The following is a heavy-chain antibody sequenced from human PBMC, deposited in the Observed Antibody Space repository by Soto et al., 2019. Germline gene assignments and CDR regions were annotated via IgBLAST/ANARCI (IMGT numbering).Heavy chain of an antibody. CDR1: GYTFTSYG. V-gene: IGHV1-18*01. CDR3: ARDPGVVAATSYYHYYYGMDV. J-gene: IGHJ6*02. D-gene: IGHD2-15*01. CDR2: ISAYNGNT. Sequence: ASLKVSCKASGYTFTSYGISWVRQAPGQGLEWMGWISAYNGNTNYAQKLQGRVTMTTDTSTSTAYMELRSLRSDDTAVYYCARDPGVVAATSYYHYYYGMDVWGQGTTVTVSS.